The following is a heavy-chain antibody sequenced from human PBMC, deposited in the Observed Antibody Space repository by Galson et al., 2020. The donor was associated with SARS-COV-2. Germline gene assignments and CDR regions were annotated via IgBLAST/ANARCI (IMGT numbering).Heavy chain of an antibody. D-gene: IGHD5-18*01. V-gene: IGHV4-34*01. CDR1: GGSFSGYY. Sequence: SETLSLTCAVYGGSFSGYYWSWIRQPPGKGLEWIGEINHSGSTNYNPSLKSRVTISVDTSKNQFSLKLSSVTAADTAVYYCATSYRDYYYYGMDVWGQGTTVTVSS. CDR2: INHSGST. CDR3: ATSYRDYYYYGMDV. J-gene: IGHJ6*02.